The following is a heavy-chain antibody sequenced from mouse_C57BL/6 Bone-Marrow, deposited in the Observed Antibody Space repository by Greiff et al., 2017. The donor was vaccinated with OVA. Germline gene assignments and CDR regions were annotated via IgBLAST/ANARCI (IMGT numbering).Heavy chain of an antibody. CDR1: GYTFTDHT. V-gene: IGHV1-78*01. D-gene: IGHD1-2*01. CDR2: IYPRDGST. Sequence: VQLQQSDAELVKPGASVKISCKVSGYTFTDHTIHWMKQRPEQGLEWIGYIYPRDGSTKYNEKFKGKATLTADKSSSTVYMELSRLTSEDSVVYFCARHHGLHPFAYWGQGTLVTVSA. J-gene: IGHJ3*01. CDR3: ARHHGLHPFAY.